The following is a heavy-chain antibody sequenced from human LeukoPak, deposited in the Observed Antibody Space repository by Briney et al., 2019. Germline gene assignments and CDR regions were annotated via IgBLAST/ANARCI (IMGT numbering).Heavy chain of an antibody. V-gene: IGHV1-3*01. CDR1: GYAFSMYSTYT. J-gene: IGHJ4*02. CDR2: INAGFGET. D-gene: IGHD3-9*01. CDR3: ARDSDTTDWAWVY. Sequence: ASVKVSCKASGYAFSMYSTYTIHWVRQAPGHRPEWMGWINAGFGETRYRQKFQSRVTLSADTSANTVYMELNSLTSEDTAVYYCARDSDTTDWAWVYWGQGTLVTVSS.